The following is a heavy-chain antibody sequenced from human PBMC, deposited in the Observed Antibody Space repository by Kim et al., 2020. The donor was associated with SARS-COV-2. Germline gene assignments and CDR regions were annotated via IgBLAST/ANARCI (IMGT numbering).Heavy chain of an antibody. J-gene: IGHJ4*02. CDR2: ISWNSGSI. CDR3: AKEGLWFGDLLDYFDY. D-gene: IGHD3-10*01. Sequence: GGSLRLSCAASGFTFGDYAMHWVRQAPGKGLEWVSGISWNSGSIGYADSVKGRFTISRDNAKNSLYLQMNSLRAEDTALYYCAKEGLWFGDLLDYFDYWGQGTLVTVSS. V-gene: IGHV3-9*01. CDR1: GFTFGDYA.